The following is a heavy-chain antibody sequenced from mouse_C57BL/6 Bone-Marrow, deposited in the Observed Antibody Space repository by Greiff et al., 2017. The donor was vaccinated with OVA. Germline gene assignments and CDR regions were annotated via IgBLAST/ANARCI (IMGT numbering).Heavy chain of an antibody. V-gene: IGHV1-42*01. CDR3: ADELGSGSYYYAIDY. D-gene: IGHD1-1*01. Sequence: VQLQQSGPELVKPGASVKISCKASGYSFTGYYMNWVKQSPEKSLEWIGEINPSTGGTTYNQKFKAKATLTVDKSSSTAYMQLKSLTSEDSADYYCADELGSGSYYYAIDYWGQGTSVTVSS. CDR1: GYSFTGYY. CDR2: INPSTGGT. J-gene: IGHJ4*01.